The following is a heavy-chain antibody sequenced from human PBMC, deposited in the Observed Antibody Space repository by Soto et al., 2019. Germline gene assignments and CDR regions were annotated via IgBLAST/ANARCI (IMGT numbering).Heavy chain of an antibody. D-gene: IGHD4-17*01. CDR2: INHSGST. CDR1: GGSFSGYY. Sequence: SETLSLTCAVYGGSFSGYYWSWIRQPPGKGLEWIGEINHSGSTNYNPSLKSRVTISVDTSKNQYSLKLSSVTAADTAVYYSARDYRDGDYHDYYYYYMDVWGKGTTVTVSS. CDR3: ARDYRDGDYHDYYYYYMDV. V-gene: IGHV4-34*01. J-gene: IGHJ6*03.